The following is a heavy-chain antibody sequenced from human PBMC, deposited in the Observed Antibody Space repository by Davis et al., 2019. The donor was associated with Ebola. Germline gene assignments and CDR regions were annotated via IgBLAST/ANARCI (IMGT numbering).Heavy chain of an antibody. CDR1: GYTFTTYI. J-gene: IGHJ6*02. D-gene: IGHD6-13*01. V-gene: IGHV1-18*01. Sequence: AASVKVSCNASGYTFTTYIITWVRQAPGQGLEWMGWIAVYNGDTKYAHEIQGRVTMTTDISTDTVYMDLRDLRSDDTAVYFCARIAAESDYGMDVWGQGTTVTVSS. CDR2: IAVYNGDT. CDR3: ARIAAESDYGMDV.